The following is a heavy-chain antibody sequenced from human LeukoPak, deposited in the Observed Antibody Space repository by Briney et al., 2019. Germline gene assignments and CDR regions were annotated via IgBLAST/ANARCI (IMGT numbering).Heavy chain of an antibody. CDR3: ARGSSTVSAGYY. Sequence: PGGSLSLSCAASGFTVSSNYMSWVRQAPGKGVEWVSVVYNDGSTYYADSVKGRLTISRENSKKTMDLQMNSLRAEDTAMYFCARGSSTVSAGYYWGQGTLVTVSS. V-gene: IGHV3-53*01. CDR2: VYNDGST. CDR1: GFTVSSNY. J-gene: IGHJ4*02. D-gene: IGHD6-19*01.